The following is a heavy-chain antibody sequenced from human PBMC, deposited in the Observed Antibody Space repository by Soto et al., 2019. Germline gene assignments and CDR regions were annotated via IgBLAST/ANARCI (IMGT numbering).Heavy chain of an antibody. CDR1: GFTFSSYT. D-gene: IGHD2-15*01. CDR3: ARDRYCSGGSCNDAFDI. Sequence: PGGSLRLSCAASGFTFSSYTMNWVRQAPGKGLEWVANIKQDGSEKYYVDSVKGRFTISRDNAKNSLYLQMNSLRAEDTALYHCARDRYCSGGSCNDAFDIWGQGTMVTVSS. J-gene: IGHJ3*02. V-gene: IGHV3-7*03. CDR2: IKQDGSEK.